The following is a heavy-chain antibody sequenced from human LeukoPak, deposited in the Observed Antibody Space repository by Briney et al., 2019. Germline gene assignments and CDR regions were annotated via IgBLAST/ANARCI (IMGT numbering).Heavy chain of an antibody. Sequence: GGSLRLSCAASDFTFSNYAMHWVRQAPGKGLEWVAVILYDGSMQYYADSLKGRFTISRDNSQNTLYLQMRSLRVEDTAVYFCARDPRGPTGYDSSGRDTFDYWGQGTLGTVSS. CDR3: ARDPRGPTGYDSSGRDTFDY. CDR2: ILYDGSMQ. D-gene: IGHD3-22*01. J-gene: IGHJ4*02. V-gene: IGHV3-30*04. CDR1: DFTFSNYA.